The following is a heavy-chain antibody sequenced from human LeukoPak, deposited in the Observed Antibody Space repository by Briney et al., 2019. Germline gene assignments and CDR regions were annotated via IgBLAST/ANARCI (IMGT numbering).Heavy chain of an antibody. D-gene: IGHD3-9*01. J-gene: IGHJ4*02. CDR2: IYYSGST. CDR1: GGSISSYY. CDR3: ARSLTGNFDY. V-gene: IGHV4-59*01. Sequence: SETLSLTCTVSGGSISSYYWSWIRQPPGKGLEWIGYIYYSGSTNHNPSLKSRVTMSIDTSKNQFSLKLTSVTAADTAVYYCARSLTGNFDYWGQGSLVTVSS.